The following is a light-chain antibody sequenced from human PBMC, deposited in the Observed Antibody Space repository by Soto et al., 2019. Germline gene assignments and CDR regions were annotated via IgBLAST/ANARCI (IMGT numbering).Light chain of an antibody. Sequence: EIVLTQSPATLPLSPGEIATLSCRASQSVSTYLACYQQKPGQAPRLLIYDASNRANGIPARFSGSGSWTDFTLTISSLEPEDFAVYYCQQRSDWPPLFTFGPGTKVDIK. CDR1: QSVSTY. J-gene: IGKJ3*01. CDR3: QQRSDWPPLFT. CDR2: DAS. V-gene: IGKV3-11*01.